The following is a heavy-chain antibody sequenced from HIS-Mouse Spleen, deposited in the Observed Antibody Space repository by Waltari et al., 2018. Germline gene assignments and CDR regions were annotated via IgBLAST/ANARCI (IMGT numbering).Heavy chain of an antibody. D-gene: IGHD6-19*01. CDR2: ISYDGSNK. CDR1: GFTLRSYA. J-gene: IGHJ3*02. Sequence: QVQLVESGGGVVQPGRSLRLSCAASGFTLRSYAMHWVRQAPGKGLEWVAVISYDGSNKYYADSVKGRFTISRDNSKNTLYLQMNSLRAEDTAVYYCARVNGIAVAGTDAFDIWGQGTMVTVSS. V-gene: IGHV3-30-3*01. CDR3: ARVNGIAVAGTDAFDI.